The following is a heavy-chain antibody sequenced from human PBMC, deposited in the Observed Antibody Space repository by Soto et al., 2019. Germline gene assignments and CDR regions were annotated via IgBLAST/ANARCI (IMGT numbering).Heavy chain of an antibody. V-gene: IGHV3-30*18. J-gene: IGHJ4*02. CDR1: GFTFIKYG. Sequence: GGSLRLSCAASGFTFIKYGMYWVRQAPCKGLEWVAFISYDGSSKFYAEPMKGRHTISRDNSKNTLYLQMNSLRAEDTALYYCVKGIRNYWALDYWGQGTLVTVSS. CDR2: ISYDGSSK. CDR3: VKGIRNYWALDY. D-gene: IGHD1-7*01.